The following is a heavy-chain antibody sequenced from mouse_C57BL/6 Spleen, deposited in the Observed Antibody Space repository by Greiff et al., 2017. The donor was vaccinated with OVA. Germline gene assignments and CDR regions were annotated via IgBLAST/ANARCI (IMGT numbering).Heavy chain of an antibody. Sequence: EVQLVESGGGLVQPKGSLKLSCAASGFSFNTYAMNWVRQAPGKGLEWVARIRSKSNNYATYYADSVKDRFTISRDDSESMLYLQMNNLKTEDTAMYYCVRPTTGTGAMDYWGQGTSVTVSS. D-gene: IGHD4-1*02. CDR2: IRSKSNNYAT. CDR1: GFSFNTYA. CDR3: VRPTTGTGAMDY. J-gene: IGHJ4*01. V-gene: IGHV10-1*01.